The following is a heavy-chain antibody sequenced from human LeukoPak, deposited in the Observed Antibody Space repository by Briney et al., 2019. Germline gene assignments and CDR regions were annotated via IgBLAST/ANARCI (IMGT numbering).Heavy chain of an antibody. CDR3: TRDPPHYYDSSVLSYYYYYYYMDV. Sequence: GGSLRLSCAASGFTFSSYNMNWVRQAPGKGLEWVSYISSSSSTIYYADSVKGRFTISRDNAKNSLYLQMNSLRAEDTAVYYCTRDPPHYYDSSVLSYYYYYYYMDVWGKGTTVTVSS. CDR2: ISSSSSTI. D-gene: IGHD3-22*01. V-gene: IGHV3-48*01. CDR1: GFTFSSYN. J-gene: IGHJ6*03.